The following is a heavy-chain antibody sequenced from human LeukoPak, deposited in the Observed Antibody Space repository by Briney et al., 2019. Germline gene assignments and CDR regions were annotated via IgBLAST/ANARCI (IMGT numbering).Heavy chain of an antibody. CDR3: ARGPTYYYDSSGHFDY. J-gene: IGHJ4*02. V-gene: IGHV1-2*02. Sequence: ASVKVSCKASGYTFTGYYMHWVRQAPGQGLEWMGWINPNSGGTNYAQKFQGRVTMTRDASISTAYMELSRLRSDDTAVYYCARGPTYYYDSSGHFDYWGQGTLVTVSS. CDR1: GYTFTGYY. D-gene: IGHD3-22*01. CDR2: INPNSGGT.